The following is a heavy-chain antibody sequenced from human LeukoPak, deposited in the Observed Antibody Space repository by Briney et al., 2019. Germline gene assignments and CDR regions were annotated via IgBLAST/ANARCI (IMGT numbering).Heavy chain of an antibody. CDR3: ARRQVGVLSGDFYYNYMDV. V-gene: IGHV4-59*07. CDR1: GGSLSPYY. Sequence: SDTLSLTCTVSGGSLSPYYWTWIRQSPWKGLEWIGYVYFTGTTNYNPSLRSRVTISVDTSKNQFSLKLTSVTAADTAIYYCARRQVGVLSGDFYYNYMDVWGKGTTVTVSS. J-gene: IGHJ6*03. CDR2: VYFTGTT. D-gene: IGHD1-26*01.